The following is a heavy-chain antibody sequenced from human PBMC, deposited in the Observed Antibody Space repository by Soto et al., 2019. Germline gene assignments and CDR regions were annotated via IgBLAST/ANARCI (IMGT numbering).Heavy chain of an antibody. CDR3: AREGSVVVVAGPFYYYYGMDV. D-gene: IGHD2-15*01. V-gene: IGHV1-18*04. CDR1: GYTFTSYG. J-gene: IGHJ6*02. CDR2: ISAYNGNT. Sequence: QVQLVRSGAEVKKPGASVKVSCKASGYTFTSYGISWVRQAPGQGLEWMGWISAYNGNTNYAQKLQGRVTMTTDTSTSTAYMELRSLRSDDTAVYYCAREGSVVVVAGPFYYYYGMDVWGQGTTVTVSS.